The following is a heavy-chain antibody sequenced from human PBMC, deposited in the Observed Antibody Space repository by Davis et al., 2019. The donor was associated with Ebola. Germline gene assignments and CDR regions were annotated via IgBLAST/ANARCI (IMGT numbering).Heavy chain of an antibody. V-gene: IGHV5-51*01. CDR3: ARVMVRGAYGGYYYYYGMDV. D-gene: IGHD3-10*01. J-gene: IGHJ6*02. Sequence: GESLKISCKGSGYSFTSYWIGWVRQMPGKGLEWMGIIYPGDSDTRYSPSFQGQVTISADKSISTAYLQWSSLKASDTAMYYCARVMVRGAYGGYYYYYGMDVWGQGTTVTVSS. CDR1: GYSFTSYW. CDR2: IYPGDSDT.